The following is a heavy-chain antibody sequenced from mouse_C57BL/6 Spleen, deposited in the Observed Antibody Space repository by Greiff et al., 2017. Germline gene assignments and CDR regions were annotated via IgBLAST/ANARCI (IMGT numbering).Heavy chain of an antibody. Sequence: EVQLVESGGGLVKPGGSLKLSCAASGFTFSSYTMSWVRQTPEKRLEWVATMSGGGGNTYYPDSVKGRFTISRDNAKNTLYLQMSSLRSEDTALYYCARGDGWFAYWGQGTLVTVSA. J-gene: IGHJ3*01. CDR2: MSGGGGNT. CDR1: GFTFSSYT. CDR3: ARGDGWFAY. V-gene: IGHV5-9*01. D-gene: IGHD2-3*01.